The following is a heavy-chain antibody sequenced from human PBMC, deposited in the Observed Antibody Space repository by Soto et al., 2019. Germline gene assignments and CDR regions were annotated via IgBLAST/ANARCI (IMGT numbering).Heavy chain of an antibody. D-gene: IGHD2-2*01. CDR2: IFSNDEK. Sequence: QVTLKESGPVLVKPTETLTLTCTVSGFSLSNRRMGVSWIRQPPGKALEWLAHIFSNDEKSYNTSLKSRLTISKDTSKSQVVLTMTNMDPVDTATYYCARLGSDCISTSCPLYGMDVWGLGTTVTVSS. CDR3: ARLGSDCISTSCPLYGMDV. V-gene: IGHV2-26*01. CDR1: GFSLSNRRMG. J-gene: IGHJ6*02.